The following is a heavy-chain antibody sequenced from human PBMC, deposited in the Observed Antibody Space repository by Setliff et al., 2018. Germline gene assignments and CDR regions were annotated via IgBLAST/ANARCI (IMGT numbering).Heavy chain of an antibody. V-gene: IGHV1-18*01. CDR2: ISAYNGNT. D-gene: IGHD3-3*01. Sequence: GASVKVSCKVSGYTLTELSMHWVRQAPGKGLEWMGRISAYNGNTNYAQKLQGRVTMTTDTSTSTAYMELRSLRSDDTAVYYCARVRPPLRFLNWFDPWGQGTLVTVS. CDR1: GYTLTELS. J-gene: IGHJ5*02. CDR3: ARVRPPLRFLNWFDP.